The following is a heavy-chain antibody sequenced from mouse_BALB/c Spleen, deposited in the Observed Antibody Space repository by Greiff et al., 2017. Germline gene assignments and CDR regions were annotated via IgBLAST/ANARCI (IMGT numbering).Heavy chain of an antibody. CDR3: TRGGNYAWFAY. J-gene: IGHJ3*01. CDR2: ISSGGSYT. CDR1: GFTFSSYT. Sequence: EVQGVESGGGLVKPGGSLKLSCAASGFTFSSYTMSWVRQTPEKRLEWVATISSGGSYTYYPDSVKGRFTISRDNAKNTLYLQMSSLKSEDTAMYYCTRGGNYAWFAYWGQGTLVTVSA. D-gene: IGHD2-1*01. V-gene: IGHV5-6-4*01.